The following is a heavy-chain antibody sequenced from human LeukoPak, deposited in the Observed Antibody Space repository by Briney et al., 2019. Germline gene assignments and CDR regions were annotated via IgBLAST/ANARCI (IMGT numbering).Heavy chain of an antibody. Sequence: EASVKVSCKASGGTFSSYAISWVRQAPGQGLEWMGGIIPIFGTANYAQKFQGRVTITTDESTSTAYMELSSLRSEDTAVYYCARDHLTAYGDDAFDIWGQGTMVTFSS. J-gene: IGHJ3*02. V-gene: IGHV1-69*05. CDR2: IIPIFGTA. CDR1: GGTFSSYA. CDR3: ARDHLTAYGDDAFDI. D-gene: IGHD4-17*01.